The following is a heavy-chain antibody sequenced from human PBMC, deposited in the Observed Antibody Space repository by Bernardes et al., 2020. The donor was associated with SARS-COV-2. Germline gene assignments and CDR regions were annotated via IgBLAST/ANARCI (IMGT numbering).Heavy chain of an antibody. CDR3: ARDSGGYSYGYYYYYGMDV. CDR1: GYTFTSYA. J-gene: IGHJ6*02. D-gene: IGHD5-18*01. CDR2: INAGNGNT. V-gene: IGHV1-3*01. Sequence: ASVKVSCKASGYTFTSYAMHWVRQAPGQRLEWMGWINAGNGNTKYSQKFQGRVTITRDTSASTAYMELSSLRSEDTAVYYCARDSGGYSYGYYYYYGMDVWGQGTTVTVSS.